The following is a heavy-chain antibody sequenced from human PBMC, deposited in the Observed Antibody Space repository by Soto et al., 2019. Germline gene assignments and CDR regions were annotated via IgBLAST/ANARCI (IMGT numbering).Heavy chain of an antibody. CDR2: ISYSGST. J-gene: IGHJ4*02. D-gene: IGHD6-6*01. CDR3: ARDKTRGSSTALDY. V-gene: IGHV4-30-4*01. CDR1: GGSISSGDYY. Sequence: QVQLQESGPGLVKPSQTLSLTCTVSGGSISSGDYYWSWIRQPPGKGLEWIGYISYSGSTYSNPSLKSRVSISVDTSQNQFPLKLNSVTAADTAVYYCARDKTRGSSTALDYWGQGTLVTVSS.